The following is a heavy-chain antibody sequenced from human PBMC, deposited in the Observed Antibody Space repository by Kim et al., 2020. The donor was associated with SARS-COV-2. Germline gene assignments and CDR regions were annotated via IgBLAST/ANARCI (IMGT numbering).Heavy chain of an antibody. CDR1: GDSVSSNSAA. J-gene: IGHJ3*02. CDR2: TYYRSKWYN. Sequence: SQTLSLTCAISGDSVSSNSAAWNWIRQSPSRGLEWLGRTYYRSKWYNDYAVSVKSRITINPDTSKNQFSLQLNSVTPEDTAVYYCARDNDLYSSSSWHDDAFDIWGGGTMVTVSS. CDR3: ARDNDLYSSSSWHDDAFDI. D-gene: IGHD6-6*01. V-gene: IGHV6-1*01.